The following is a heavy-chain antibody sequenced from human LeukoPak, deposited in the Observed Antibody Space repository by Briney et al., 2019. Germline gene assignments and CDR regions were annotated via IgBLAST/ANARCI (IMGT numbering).Heavy chain of an antibody. CDR1: GGSMTSSSYY. D-gene: IGHD3-22*01. V-gene: IGHV4-39*07. CDR2: IYYSGST. J-gene: IGHJ5*02. CDR3: ARAHYDSSGWSSNWFDP. Sequence: SETLSLTCTVSGGSMTSSSYYWGWIRQPPGKGLEWIGSIYYSGSTYYNPSLKSRVTISLDTSKNQFSLKLSSVTAADTAVYYCARAHYDSSGWSSNWFDPWGQGTLVTVSS.